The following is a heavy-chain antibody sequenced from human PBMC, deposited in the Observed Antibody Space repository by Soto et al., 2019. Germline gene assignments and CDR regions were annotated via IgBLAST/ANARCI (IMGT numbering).Heavy chain of an antibody. CDR2: IYYSGST. Sequence: PSETLSLTCTVSGGSISSYYWSWIRQPPGEGLEWIGYIYYSGSTNYNPSLKSRVTISVDTSKNQFSLKLSSVTAADTAVYYCARVLRFLEWSDYYYYMDVWGKGTTVTVSS. CDR3: ARVLRFLEWSDYYYYMDV. D-gene: IGHD3-3*01. J-gene: IGHJ6*03. V-gene: IGHV4-59*01. CDR1: GGSISSYY.